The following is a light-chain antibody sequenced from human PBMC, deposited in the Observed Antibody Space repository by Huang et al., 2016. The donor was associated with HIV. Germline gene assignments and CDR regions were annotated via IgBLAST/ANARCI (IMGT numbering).Light chain of an antibody. J-gene: IGKJ4*01. V-gene: IGKV3-15*01. CDR2: GAY. CDR1: QSVSTN. CDR3: QHYDNCPFT. Sequence: EIVMKQSPASLSVSPGQRATLSCSASQSVSTNLAWYQQKPCQAPRLLIYGAYTMATCLPARFSGSGSATEFTLAINSLQSEDFAVYYCQHYDNCPFTFGGGTKVEIK.